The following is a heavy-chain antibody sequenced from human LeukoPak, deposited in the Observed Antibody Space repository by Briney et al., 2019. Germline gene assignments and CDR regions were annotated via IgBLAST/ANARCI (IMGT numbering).Heavy chain of an antibody. CDR1: GDSINSLDL. D-gene: IGHD3-10*01. V-gene: IGHV4-4*02. Sequence: SETLSLTCTVSGDSINSLDLWSWIRQPPGKGLEWIGEINHSGSTNYNPSLKSRVTISVDTSKNQFSLKLSSVTAADTAVYYCARVRAYYGSGSYYSRAGHFDYWGQGTLVTVSS. CDR3: ARVRAYYGSGSYYSRAGHFDY. CDR2: INHSGST. J-gene: IGHJ4*02.